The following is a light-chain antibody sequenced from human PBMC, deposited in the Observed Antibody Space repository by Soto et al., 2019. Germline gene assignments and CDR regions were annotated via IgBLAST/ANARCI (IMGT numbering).Light chain of an antibody. CDR1: HSITTN. Sequence: IVMTQSPATLSVSPGERVTLSCSASHSITTNLAWYQRKPGQAPRLLINGASTRATGVPARFSGSGSGTQFTLTISSLRSEDFGTYYCQQYNTWPGTFGQGTRLEIK. V-gene: IGKV3-15*01. CDR2: GAS. J-gene: IGKJ5*01. CDR3: QQYNTWPGT.